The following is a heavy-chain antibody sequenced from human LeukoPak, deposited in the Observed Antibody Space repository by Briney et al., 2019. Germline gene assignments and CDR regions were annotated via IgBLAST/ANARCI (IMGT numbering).Heavy chain of an antibody. CDR3: ARGASSWSYFYYYYYMDV. V-gene: IGHV4-38-2*01. D-gene: IGHD6-13*01. J-gene: IGHJ6*03. CDR2: IYYSGST. Sequence: LRLSCAASGFTFSDYYMSWIRQAPGKGLEWVGSIYYSGSTYYNPSLKSRVTISVDTSKNQFSLKLSSVTAADTAVYYCARGASSWSYFYYYYYMDVWGKGTTVTVSS. CDR1: GFTFSDYY.